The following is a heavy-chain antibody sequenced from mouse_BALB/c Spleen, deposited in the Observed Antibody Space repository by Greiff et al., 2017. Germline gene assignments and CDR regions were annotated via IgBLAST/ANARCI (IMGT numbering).Heavy chain of an antibody. Sequence: VQLQQSGAELMKPGDSVKLSCKATGYTFSSYWIEWVKQRPGHGLAWIGEILPGSGSTNYNEKFKGKATFTADTSSNTAFMQLSSLTSEDSAVYYCARGCSYYVDLDYWGQGTSVTVSS. J-gene: IGHJ4*01. CDR2: ILPGSGST. CDR1: GYTFSSYW. CDR3: ARGCSYYVDLDY. D-gene: IGHD2-12*01. V-gene: IGHV1-9*01.